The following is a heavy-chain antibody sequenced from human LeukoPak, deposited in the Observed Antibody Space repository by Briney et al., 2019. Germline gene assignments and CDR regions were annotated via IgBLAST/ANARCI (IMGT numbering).Heavy chain of an antibody. CDR3: TREVSGAFDY. J-gene: IGHJ4*02. CDR2: SRSKTNDYTT. D-gene: IGHD1-26*01. V-gene: IGHV3-72*01. CDR1: GFALSDHF. Sequence: PGGSLRLSCAASGFALSDHFMQWVRQAPGKGLEWVGRSRSKTNDYTTEYATSVKGRFTISRDDSKNSLYLQVNSLITEDTAVYYCTREVSGAFDYWGQGTLVTVSS.